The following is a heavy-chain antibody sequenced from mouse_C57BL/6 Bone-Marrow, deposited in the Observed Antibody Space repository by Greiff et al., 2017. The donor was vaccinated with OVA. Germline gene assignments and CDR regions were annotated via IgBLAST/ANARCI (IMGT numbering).Heavy chain of an antibody. CDR3: AGRGRQYDYGVAY. CDR2: IDPSDSET. CDR1: GYTFTSYW. J-gene: IGHJ3*01. V-gene: IGHV1-52*01. Sequence: VQLQQPGAELVRPGSSVKLSCKASGYTFTSYWMHWVKQRPIQGLEWIGNIDPSDSETHYNQKFKDKATLTVDKSSSTAYMQLSSLTSEDSAVYYCAGRGRQYDYGVAYWGQGTLVTVSA. D-gene: IGHD2-4*01.